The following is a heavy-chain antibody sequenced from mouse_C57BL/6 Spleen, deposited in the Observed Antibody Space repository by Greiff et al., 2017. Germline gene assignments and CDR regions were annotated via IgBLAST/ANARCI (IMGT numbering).Heavy chain of an antibody. Sequence: EVKLQESGPGLVKPSQSLSLTCSVTGYSITSGYYWNWIRQFPGNKLEWMGYISYDGSNNYNPSLKNRISITRDTSKNQFFLKLNSVTTEVTATYYCARGNGSSPFAYWGQGTLVTVSA. CDR1: GYSITSGYY. CDR3: ARGNGSSPFAY. J-gene: IGHJ3*01. V-gene: IGHV3-6*01. CDR2: ISYDGSN. D-gene: IGHD1-1*01.